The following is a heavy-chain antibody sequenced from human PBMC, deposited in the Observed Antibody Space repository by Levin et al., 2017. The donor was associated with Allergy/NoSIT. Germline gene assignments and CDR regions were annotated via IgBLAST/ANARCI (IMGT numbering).Heavy chain of an antibody. J-gene: IGHJ4*02. V-gene: IGHV3-7*02. CDR1: GFIFSDYW. CDR2: MDLDGRQR. CDR3: ASVALG. Sequence: GESLKISCAASGFIFSDYWVSWVRQAPGKGLQWVATMDLDGRQRYYLDSVRGRFTISRDNDKNSLYLQMNSLRVEDTATYFCASVALGWGQGTLVTVSS.